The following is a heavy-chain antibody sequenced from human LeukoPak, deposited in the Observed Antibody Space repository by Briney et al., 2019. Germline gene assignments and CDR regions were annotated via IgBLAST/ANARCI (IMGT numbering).Heavy chain of an antibody. Sequence: SETLSLTCTVSGGSISSYYWSWIRQPPGKGLERIGYIYYSGSTNYNPSLESRVTISVDTSKNQFSLKLSSVTAADTAVYYCARGPPGDYYYGMDVWGQGTTVTVSS. CDR1: GGSISSYY. CDR2: IYYSGST. CDR3: ARGPPGDYYYGMDV. D-gene: IGHD4-17*01. J-gene: IGHJ6*02. V-gene: IGHV4-59*01.